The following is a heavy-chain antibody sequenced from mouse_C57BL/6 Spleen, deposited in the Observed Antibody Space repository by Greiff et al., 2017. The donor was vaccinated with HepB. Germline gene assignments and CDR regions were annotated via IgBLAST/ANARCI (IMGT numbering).Heavy chain of an antibody. CDR3: AGGDYYGSSYIYAMDY. CDR1: GFTFSDYG. D-gene: IGHD1-1*01. J-gene: IGHJ4*01. V-gene: IGHV5-17*01. CDR2: ISSGSSTI. Sequence: EVQLVESGGGLVKPGGSLKLSCAASGFTFSDYGMHWVRQAPEKGLEWVAYISSGSSTIYYADTVKGRFTISRDNAKNTLFLQMTSLRSEDTAMYYCAGGDYYGSSYIYAMDYWGQGTSVTVSS.